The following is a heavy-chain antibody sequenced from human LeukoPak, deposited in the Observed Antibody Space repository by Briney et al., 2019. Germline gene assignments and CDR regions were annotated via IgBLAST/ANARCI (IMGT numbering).Heavy chain of an antibody. J-gene: IGHJ4*02. CDR3: ARDYDILAGYHHYFDY. V-gene: IGHV3-11*01. CDR2: ISGSSDTI. Sequence: PGGSLRLSCAASGFSFSDYYMSWIRQAPGKGLEWISYISGSSDTIDYADSVRGRFTISRDSAKNSLYLLMTSLRAEDTAMYYCARDYDILAGYHHYFDYWGQGTLVTVSS. CDR1: GFSFSDYY. D-gene: IGHD3-9*01.